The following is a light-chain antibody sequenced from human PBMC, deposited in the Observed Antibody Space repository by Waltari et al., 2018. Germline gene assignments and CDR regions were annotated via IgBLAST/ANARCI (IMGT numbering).Light chain of an antibody. V-gene: IGKV1-39*01. Sequence: DLQMTQSPSSLSASLDDRVTITCRASRTISNDLNWYQQKPGKAPKLLIYSAFRLQSGVPSRFSGGGSGTDFTLTISSLQAEDFATYYCQQSYSLPLTFGGGTKVEMK. CDR2: SAF. CDR3: QQSYSLPLT. CDR1: RTISND. J-gene: IGKJ4*01.